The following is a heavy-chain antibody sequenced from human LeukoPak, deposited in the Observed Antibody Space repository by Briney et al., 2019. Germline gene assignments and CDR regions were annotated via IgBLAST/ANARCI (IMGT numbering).Heavy chain of an antibody. CDR2: IYTSGST. V-gene: IGHV4-61*02. J-gene: IGHJ6*03. Sequence: SSQTLSLTCTVSGGSISSGRYYWSWIRQPAGKGLEWIGRIYTSGSTNYNPSLKSRVTISVDTSKNQFSLKLSSVIAADTAVYYCARGLVVAAPYYYYYYMDVWGKGTTVTVSS. CDR1: GGSISSGRYY. D-gene: IGHD2-15*01. CDR3: ARGLVVAAPYYYYYYMDV.